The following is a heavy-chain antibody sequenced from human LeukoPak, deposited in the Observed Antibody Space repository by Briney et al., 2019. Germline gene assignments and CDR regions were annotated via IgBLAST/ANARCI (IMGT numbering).Heavy chain of an antibody. CDR1: GFTFSDYY. CDR2: ISSSSSYT. D-gene: IGHD3-22*01. CDR3: ARDGAAYYYDSSNWFDP. V-gene: IGHV3-11*05. J-gene: IGHJ5*02. Sequence: PGGSLRLSCAASGFTFSDYYTSWIRQAPGKGLEWVSYISSSSSYTNYADSVKGRFTISRDNAKNSLYLQMNSLRAEDTAVYYCARDGAAYYYDSSNWFDPWGQGTLVTVSS.